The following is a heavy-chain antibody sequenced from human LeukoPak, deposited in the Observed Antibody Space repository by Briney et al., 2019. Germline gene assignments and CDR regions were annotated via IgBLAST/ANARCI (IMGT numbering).Heavy chain of an antibody. CDR1: GFTFNNYA. D-gene: IGHD3-22*01. Sequence: GGSLRLSCAASGFTFNNYAITWVRQAPGKGVELVSGISGRGGNTYYADSVKGRFTISRDNSKNTLHLQLNSLRADDTAVYYCAKGGRWDYYDSSHWGQGTVVTVYS. V-gene: IGHV3-23*01. CDR2: ISGRGGNT. CDR3: AKGGRWDYYDSSH. J-gene: IGHJ3*01.